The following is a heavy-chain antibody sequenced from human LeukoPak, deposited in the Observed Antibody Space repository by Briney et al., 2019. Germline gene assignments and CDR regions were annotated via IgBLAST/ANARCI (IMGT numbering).Heavy chain of an antibody. Sequence: GGSLRLSCTVSGFTFSDYAMSWVRQAPGKGLEWVSAISNSGGSAFYADSVRGRFTISRDNSKNTLYLQMNSLRAGDTAVYHCAKYWGGLDYWGQGTLVTVSS. J-gene: IGHJ4*02. CDR2: ISNSGGSA. CDR3: AKYWGGLDY. D-gene: IGHD7-27*01. CDR1: GFTFSDYA. V-gene: IGHV3-23*01.